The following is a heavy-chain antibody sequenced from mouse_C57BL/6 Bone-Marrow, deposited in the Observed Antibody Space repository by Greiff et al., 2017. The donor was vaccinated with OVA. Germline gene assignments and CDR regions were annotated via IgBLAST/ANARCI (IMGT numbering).Heavy chain of an antibody. D-gene: IGHD2-2*01. CDR1: GYSITSYY. CDR2: ISYSGST. J-gene: IGHJ4*01. CDR3: ARYHGYDGAMDY. Sequence: EVQLVESGPGLAKPSQTLSLTCSVTGYSITSYYWNWIRKFPGNKLEYMGYISYSGSTYYNPSLKSRISITRDTSKNQYYLQLNSVTTEDTATYYCARYHGYDGAMDYWGQGTSVTVSS. V-gene: IGHV3-8*01.